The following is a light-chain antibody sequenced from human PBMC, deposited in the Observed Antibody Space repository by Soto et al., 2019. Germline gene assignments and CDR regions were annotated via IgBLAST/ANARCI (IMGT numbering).Light chain of an antibody. CDR2: EVP. CDR3: SSYTSTSRYV. Sequence: QSVLTQPPSVSRSPGQSVTISCTGTSSDVGKYDRVSWYQQPPGKAPKLIIYEVPNRPSGVPARFSGSKSGNTASLTISGLQAEDEADYYCSSYTSTSRYVFGAGTRSPS. J-gene: IGLJ1*01. CDR1: SSDVGKYDR. V-gene: IGLV2-18*02.